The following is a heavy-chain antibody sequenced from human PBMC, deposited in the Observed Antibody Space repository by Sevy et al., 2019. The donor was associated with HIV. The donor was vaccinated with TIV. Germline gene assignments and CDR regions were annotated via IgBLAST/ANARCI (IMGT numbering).Heavy chain of an antibody. CDR2: ISGGSGDT. V-gene: IGHV3-23*01. CDR1: GFTFSNYV. J-gene: IGHJ4*02. Sequence: GGSLRLSCAASGFTFSNYVMTWVRQAPGKGLEWVSTISGGSGDTYYADSVKGRFTISRDSSKNTLYLQMNSLRAEDTAVYYCAKRGAVGPMFFDYWGQGTPVTVSS. D-gene: IGHD1-26*01. CDR3: AKRGAVGPMFFDY.